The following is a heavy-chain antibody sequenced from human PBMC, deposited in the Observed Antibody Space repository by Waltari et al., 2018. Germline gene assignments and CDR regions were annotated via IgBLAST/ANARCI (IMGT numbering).Heavy chain of an antibody. V-gene: IGHV1-2*04. D-gene: IGHD2-15*01. CDR3: ARGYCSGGSCQGAFDI. Sequence: QVQLVQSGAEVKKPGASVKVSCKASGSTFTGYYLHWVRQAPGQGLEWMGWINPNSGGTNYAQKFQGWVTMTRDTSISTAYMELSRLRSDDTAVYYCARGYCSGGSCQGAFDIWGQGTMVTVSS. CDR1: GSTFTGYY. CDR2: INPNSGGT. J-gene: IGHJ3*02.